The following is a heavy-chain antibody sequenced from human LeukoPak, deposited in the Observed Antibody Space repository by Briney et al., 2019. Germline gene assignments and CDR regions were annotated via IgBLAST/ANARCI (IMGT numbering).Heavy chain of an antibody. Sequence: PSQTLSLTCTVSGGSISSGDYYWSWIRQPQGKGLEWIGYIYCSGSTYSNPSHKSRVTISVDTSKNEFSLKLSSVTAEDTAVYCCGRDRGPRGGIDYWGQGTLVTVSS. CDR2: IYCSGST. CDR3: GRDRGPRGGIDY. D-gene: IGHD3-10*01. J-gene: IGHJ4*02. V-gene: IGHV4-30-4*01. CDR1: GGSISSGDYY.